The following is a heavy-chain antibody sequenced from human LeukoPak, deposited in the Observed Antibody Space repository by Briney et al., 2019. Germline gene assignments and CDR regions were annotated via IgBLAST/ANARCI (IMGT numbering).Heavy chain of an antibody. V-gene: IGHV3-21*01. CDR3: ARGLVPGFLDY. Sequence: GGSLRLSCAASGFTFSSHSMNWVRQAPGKGLEWVSFISSSSNYIYYADSVEGRFTISRDNAKNTLYLQMNSLRAEDTAVYYCARGLVPGFLDYWGQGTPVTVSS. CDR1: GFTFSSHS. CDR2: ISSSSNYI. J-gene: IGHJ4*02. D-gene: IGHD4-11*01.